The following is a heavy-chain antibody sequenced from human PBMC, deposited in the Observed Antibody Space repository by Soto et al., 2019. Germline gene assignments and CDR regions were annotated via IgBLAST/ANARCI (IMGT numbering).Heavy chain of an antibody. CDR1: GDSVSSNTAS. D-gene: IGHD5-12*01. Sequence: SQTLSLTCAISGDSVSSNTASWNWIRQSPSRGLEWLGRTYFRSKWYNDYAVFVKSRIIINPDTSNNQFSLQLNSVTPEDTAVYFCAKGDNLGPKTGYAFDPWGQGIMVTVS. V-gene: IGHV6-1*01. J-gene: IGHJ5*02. CDR3: AKGDNLGPKTGYAFDP. CDR2: TYFRSKWYN.